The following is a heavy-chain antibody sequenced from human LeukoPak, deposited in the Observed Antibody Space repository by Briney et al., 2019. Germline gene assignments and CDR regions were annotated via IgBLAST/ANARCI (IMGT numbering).Heavy chain of an antibody. CDR3: TRDYCSGGSCHSLFDY. J-gene: IGHJ4*02. V-gene: IGHV4-4*02. CDR2: IYHSGST. Sequence: SETLSLTCAVSGGSISSSNWWSWVRQPPGKGLEWIGEIYHSGSTNYNPSLKSRVTISVDKSKNQFSLTLNSVTAADTAVYYCTRDYCSGGSCHSLFDYWGQGTLVTVSS. CDR1: GGSISSSNW. D-gene: IGHD2-15*01.